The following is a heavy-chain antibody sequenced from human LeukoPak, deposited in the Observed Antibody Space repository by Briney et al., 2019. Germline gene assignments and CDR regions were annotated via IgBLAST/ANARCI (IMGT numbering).Heavy chain of an antibody. CDR3: AREVPDITMATNGMDV. V-gene: IGHV3-74*01. CDR1: GFSFSGHW. D-gene: IGHD3-10*01. CDR2: ISPTGSTT. Sequence: PGGSLRLSCTASGFSFSGHWMHWARQLPGKGLVWVSRISPTGSTTSYADSVKGRFTISRDNSKNTLYLQMNSLRAEDTAVYYCAREVPDITMATNGMDVWGQGTTVTVSS. J-gene: IGHJ6*02.